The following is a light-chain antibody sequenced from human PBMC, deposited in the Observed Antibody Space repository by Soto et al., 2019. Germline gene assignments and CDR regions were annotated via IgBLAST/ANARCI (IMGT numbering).Light chain of an antibody. J-gene: IGKJ1*01. CDR3: QQYNTYST. V-gene: IGKV1-5*01. CDR2: DAS. Sequence: DIQMTQSPSTLSASVGDRVTITCRASQSISSWLAWYQQKPGKAPKLLIYDASSLESVVPSRFSGSGSVTEFSLTSSSLQPDDSATYYCQQYNTYSTVGQGTKVEIK. CDR1: QSISSW.